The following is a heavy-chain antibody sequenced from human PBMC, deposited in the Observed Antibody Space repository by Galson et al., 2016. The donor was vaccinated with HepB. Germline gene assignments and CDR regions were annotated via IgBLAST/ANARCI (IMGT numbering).Heavy chain of an antibody. CDR1: GFTLTHYG. CDR2: IWYDGSYK. CDR3: ARDIPHKVHGGLDY. V-gene: IGHV3-33*01. Sequence: SLRLSCATSGFTLTHYGMLWVRQAPGKGLEWVAVIWYDGSYKYYADSVEGRFTISRYISENTMYLQMNRLRGEVSAVSYCARDIPHKVHGGLDYWGQGTLVTVSS. J-gene: IGHJ4*02. D-gene: IGHD2-2*02.